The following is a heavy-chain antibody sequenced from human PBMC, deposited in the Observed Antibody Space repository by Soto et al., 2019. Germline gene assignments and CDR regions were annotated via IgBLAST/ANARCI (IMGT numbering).Heavy chain of an antibody. J-gene: IGHJ4*02. CDR1: GFSLTSNDVG. Sequence: GSGPTLVNPTQTLTLTCTFSGFSLTSNDVGVGWIRQPPGKALEWLALIYWDDDKRYSPSLKSRLTITKDTSKNQVVLRMTNMDAVDTATYYCAHSRYSRSSFDYWGQGTLVTVSS. CDR3: AHSRYSRSSFDY. CDR2: IYWDDDK. V-gene: IGHV2-5*02. D-gene: IGHD6-6*01.